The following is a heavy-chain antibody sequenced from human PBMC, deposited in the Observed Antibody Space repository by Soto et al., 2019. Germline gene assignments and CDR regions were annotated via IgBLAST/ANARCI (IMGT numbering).Heavy chain of an antibody. D-gene: IGHD3-10*01. CDR1: GFTFSSYA. CDR3: PNSRSGSGSYYAKHVY. CDR2: ITGPGGNT. V-gene: IGHV3-23*01. J-gene: IGHJ4*02. Sequence: EVQLFESGGDLVQPGGSLGLSCAASGFTFSSYAMSWVRQAPGKGLEWVSAITGPGGNTYYADSLKGRFTISTDNSKKTLYVQVYTMTAEYTAVDYCPNSRSGSGSYYAKHVYWGQGTLVTVSS.